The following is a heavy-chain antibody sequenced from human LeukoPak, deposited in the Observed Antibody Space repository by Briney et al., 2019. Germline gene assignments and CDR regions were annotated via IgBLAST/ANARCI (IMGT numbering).Heavy chain of an antibody. CDR3: ASLWFGEFKKT. D-gene: IGHD3-10*01. Sequence: GGSLRLSCAASGFTFSSYAMSWVRQAPGKGLEWVSAISGSGGSTYYADSVKGRFTISRDNSKNTLYLQMNSLRAEDTAVYYCASLWFGEFKKTWGQGTLVTVSS. CDR2: ISGSGGST. CDR1: GFTFSSYA. J-gene: IGHJ5*02. V-gene: IGHV3-23*01.